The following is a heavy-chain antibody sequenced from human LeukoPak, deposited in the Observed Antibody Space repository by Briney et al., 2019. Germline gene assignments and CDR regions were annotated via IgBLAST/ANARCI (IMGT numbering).Heavy chain of an antibody. CDR2: IYHSGST. V-gene: IGHV4-4*02. J-gene: IGHJ2*01. D-gene: IGHD4-17*01. CDR1: GGSISSSNW. CDR3: ARSPGDGDYVYWYFDL. Sequence: SETLSLTCAVSGGSISSSNWWSWVRQPPGKGLEWIGEIYHSGSTNYNPSLKSRVTISVDKSKNQFSLKLSSVTAADTAVYYCARSPGDGDYVYWYFDLWGRGTLVTVSS.